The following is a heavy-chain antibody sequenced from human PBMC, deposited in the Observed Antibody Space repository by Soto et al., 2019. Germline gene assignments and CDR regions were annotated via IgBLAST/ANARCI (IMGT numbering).Heavy chain of an antibody. CDR2: ISYDGSNT. V-gene: IGHV3-30*18. CDR3: AKERPSLEYLIAAWEGMDV. CDR1: GFTFSTYG. D-gene: IGHD3-3*02. J-gene: IGHJ6*02. Sequence: QVQLVESGGGVVQPGRSLRLSCAASGFTFSTYGMHWVRQAPGKGLEWVAVISYDGSNTYYADSVKGRFTISRDNSKNSLYLQMNSLRAENTAVYRGAKERPSLEYLIAAWEGMDVCSQGTTVTVS.